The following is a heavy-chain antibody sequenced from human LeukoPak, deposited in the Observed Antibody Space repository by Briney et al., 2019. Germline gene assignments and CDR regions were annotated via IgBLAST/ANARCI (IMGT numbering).Heavy chain of an antibody. Sequence: GGSLRLSCAASGFTFSSYAMHWVRQAPGKGLEWVAVISYDGSNKYYADSVKGRFTISRDNSKNTLYLQMNSLRAEDTAVYYCAKGPVTVLRYSSGWYYFDYWGQGTLVTVSS. J-gene: IGHJ4*02. V-gene: IGHV3-30-3*02. D-gene: IGHD6-19*01. CDR3: AKGPVTVLRYSSGWYYFDY. CDR2: ISYDGSNK. CDR1: GFTFSSYA.